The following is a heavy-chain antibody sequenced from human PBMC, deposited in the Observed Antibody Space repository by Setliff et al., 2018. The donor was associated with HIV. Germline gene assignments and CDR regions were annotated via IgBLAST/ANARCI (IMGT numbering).Heavy chain of an antibody. V-gene: IGHV3-66*02. CDR2: IYSDGST. CDR1: GFTVSTYY. D-gene: IGHD3-10*01. Sequence: PGGSLRLSCAASGFTVSTYYMSWVRQAPGKGLEWVSTIYSDGSTYHADSVNGRFTLPRDISENALYLRIDSLRPEDTAVYYCARLRLYNSALDYWGQGTLVTVSS. CDR3: ARLRLYNSALDY. J-gene: IGHJ4*02.